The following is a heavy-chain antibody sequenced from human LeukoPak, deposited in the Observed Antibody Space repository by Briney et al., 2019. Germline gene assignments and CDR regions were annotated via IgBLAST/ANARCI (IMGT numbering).Heavy chain of an antibody. D-gene: IGHD2-21*02. J-gene: IGHJ6*03. CDR1: GGSFSGYY. CDR2: INHSGST. CDR3: ARAHAYCSGDCYRNYYYYMDV. Sequence: SETLSLTCAVSGGSFSGYYWSWIRQPPGKGLEWIGEINHSGSTNYNPSLKSRVTISVDTSKNQFSLKLSSVTAADTAVYYCARAHAYCSGDCYRNYYYYMDVWGKGTTVTVSS. V-gene: IGHV4-34*01.